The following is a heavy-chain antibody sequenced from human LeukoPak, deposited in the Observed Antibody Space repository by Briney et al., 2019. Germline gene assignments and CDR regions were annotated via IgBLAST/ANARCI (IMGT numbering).Heavy chain of an antibody. Sequence: GGSLRLSCTASGFTFGDYAMSWFRQAPGKGLEWVGFIRSKAYGGTTEYAASVKGRFTTSRDDSKSIAYLQMNSLKTEDTAVYYCTREFQGNGFDYWGQGTLVTVSS. J-gene: IGHJ4*02. CDR1: GFTFGDYA. CDR3: TREFQGNGFDY. V-gene: IGHV3-49*03. CDR2: IRSKAYGGTT. D-gene: IGHD2-8*01.